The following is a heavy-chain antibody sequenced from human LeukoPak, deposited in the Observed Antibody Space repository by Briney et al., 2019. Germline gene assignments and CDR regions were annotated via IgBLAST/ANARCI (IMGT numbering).Heavy chain of an antibody. CDR2: IYHSGST. Sequence: SETLSLTXTVSGYSISSGYYWGWIRKPPGKGLERIGSIYHSGSTYYNPSLKSRVTISVDTSKNQFSLKLSSVTAADTAVYYCARGTYYYYYMDVWGKGTTVTVSS. V-gene: IGHV4-38-2*02. J-gene: IGHJ6*03. CDR1: GYSISSGYY. CDR3: ARGTYYYYYMDV.